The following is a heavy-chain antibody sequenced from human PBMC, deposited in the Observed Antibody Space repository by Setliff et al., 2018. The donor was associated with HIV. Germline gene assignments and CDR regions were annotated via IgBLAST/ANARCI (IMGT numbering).Heavy chain of an antibody. Sequence: SETLSLTCGVYGGSVSAYEWGWIRQPPGKGLEWIGEAIHSGITYNPSLRSRVTTSVDTSKSQFSLKLSSVTAADTAVYYCARVSCSSWYSIPLYYYYSMDVWGKGTTVTVSS. CDR3: ARVSCSSWYSIPLYYYYSMDV. CDR2: AIHSGIT. CDR1: GGSVSAYE. D-gene: IGHD6-13*01. V-gene: IGHV4-34*12. J-gene: IGHJ6*03.